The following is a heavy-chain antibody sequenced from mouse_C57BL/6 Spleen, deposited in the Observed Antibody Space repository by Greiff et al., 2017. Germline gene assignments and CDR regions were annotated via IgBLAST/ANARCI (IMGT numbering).Heavy chain of an antibody. V-gene: IGHV5-4*01. CDR3: ARMRVYSNYPAWFAY. Sequence: EVQLVESGGGLVKPGGSLKLSCAASGFTFSSYAMSWVRQTPEKRLEWVATISDGGSYTYYPDNVKGRFTISRDNAKNNLYLQMSHLKSEDTAMYYCARMRVYSNYPAWFAYWGQGTLVTVSA. CDR1: GFTFSSYA. J-gene: IGHJ3*01. CDR2: ISDGGSYT. D-gene: IGHD2-5*01.